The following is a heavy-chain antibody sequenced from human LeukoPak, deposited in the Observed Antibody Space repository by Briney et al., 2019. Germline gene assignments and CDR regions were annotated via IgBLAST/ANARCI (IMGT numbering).Heavy chain of an antibody. V-gene: IGHV5-51*01. J-gene: IGHJ3*02. Sequence: GESLKISCKGSGYSFTSYWISWVRQMPGKGLEWMGIIYPGDSDTRYSPSFQGQVTISADKSISTAYLQWSSLKASDTAMYYCARHRGSSWDHDAFDIWGQGTMVTVSS. D-gene: IGHD6-13*01. CDR1: GYSFTSYW. CDR3: ARHRGSSWDHDAFDI. CDR2: IYPGDSDT.